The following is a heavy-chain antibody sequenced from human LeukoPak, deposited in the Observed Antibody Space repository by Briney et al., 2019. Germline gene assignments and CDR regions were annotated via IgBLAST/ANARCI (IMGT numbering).Heavy chain of an antibody. V-gene: IGHV3-23*01. J-gene: IGHJ4*02. D-gene: IGHD3-10*01. CDR1: GFTFSSYA. CDR3: AKVRGITMVRGVDY. Sequence: GGSLRLSCAASGFTFSSYAVSWVRQAPGKGLEWVSAISGSGGSTYYADSVKGRFTISRDNSKNTLYLQMNSLRAEDTAVYYCAKVRGITMVRGVDYWGQGTLVTVSS. CDR2: ISGSGGST.